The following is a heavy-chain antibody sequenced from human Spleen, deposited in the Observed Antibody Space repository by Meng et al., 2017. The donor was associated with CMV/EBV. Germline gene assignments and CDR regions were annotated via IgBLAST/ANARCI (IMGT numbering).Heavy chain of an antibody. V-gene: IGHV4-4*02. J-gene: IGHJ4*02. CDR3: ASRKWLPPFHF. Sequence: TYGVSVAPSRDANGWSGIGQTPGKGLEWMGDVLQTGDTNYNPSVESRVTISVDKSKNQFSLKLNFVTAADTATYYCASRKWLPPFHFWGPGTLVTVSS. CDR1: VAPSRDANG. CDR2: VLQTGDT. D-gene: IGHD5-12*01.